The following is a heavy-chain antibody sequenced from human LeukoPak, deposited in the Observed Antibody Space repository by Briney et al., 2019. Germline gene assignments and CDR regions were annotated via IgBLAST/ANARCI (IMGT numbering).Heavy chain of an antibody. CDR1: GGSISSSSYY. Sequence: SETLSLTCTVSGGSISSSSYYWGWIRQPPGKGLEWIGSIYYSGSTYYNPSLKSRVTISVDTSKNQFSLKLSSVTAADTAVYYCARGVDMATVFPHYDAFDIWGQGTMVTVSS. D-gene: IGHD5-24*01. CDR3: ARGVDMATVFPHYDAFDI. CDR2: IYYSGST. V-gene: IGHV4-39*07. J-gene: IGHJ3*02.